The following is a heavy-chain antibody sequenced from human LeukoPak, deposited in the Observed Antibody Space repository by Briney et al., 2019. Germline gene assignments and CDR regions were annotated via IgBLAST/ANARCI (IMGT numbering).Heavy chain of an antibody. CDR3: ARDRGICSGGKCYHYQYYDYMDV. CDR1: GFTFSSYG. D-gene: IGHD2-15*01. Sequence: GGSLRLSCAGSGFTFSSYGMHWVRQAPGKGLEWVAVIWYDGSNTYYADSVKGRVTISRDNSKSTLYVQMNSLRAEDTAVYYCARDRGICSGGKCYHYQYYDYMDVWGKGTTVTVSS. V-gene: IGHV3-33*01. J-gene: IGHJ6*03. CDR2: IWYDGSNT.